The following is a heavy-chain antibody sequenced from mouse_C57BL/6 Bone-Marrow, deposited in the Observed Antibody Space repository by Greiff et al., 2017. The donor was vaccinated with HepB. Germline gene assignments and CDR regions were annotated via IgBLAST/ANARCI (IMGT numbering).Heavy chain of an antibody. Sequence: EVMLVESGGGLVKPGGSLKLSCAASGFTFSSYAMSWVRQTPEKRLEWVATISDGGSYTYYPDNVKGRFTISRDNAKNNLYRQMSHLKSEDTAMYYCARDLRDGYFDYWGQGTTLPVSS. CDR2: ISDGGSYT. J-gene: IGHJ2*01. CDR1: GFTFSSYA. CDR3: ARDLRDGYFDY. D-gene: IGHD2-3*01. V-gene: IGHV5-4*01.